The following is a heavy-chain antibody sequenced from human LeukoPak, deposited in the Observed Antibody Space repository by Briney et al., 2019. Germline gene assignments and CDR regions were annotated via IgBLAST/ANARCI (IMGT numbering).Heavy chain of an antibody. J-gene: IGHJ6*03. Sequence: GESLKISCKGSGYSFTSYWIGWVRQMPGKGLEWMGIIYPGDSDTRYSPSFQSQVTISADKSISTAYLQWSSLKASDTAMYYCARHGSGSYYTDRTSYYYYYYMDAWGKGTTVTVSS. V-gene: IGHV5-51*01. D-gene: IGHD3-10*01. CDR1: GYSFTSYW. CDR2: IYPGDSDT. CDR3: ARHGSGSYYTDRTSYYYYYYMDA.